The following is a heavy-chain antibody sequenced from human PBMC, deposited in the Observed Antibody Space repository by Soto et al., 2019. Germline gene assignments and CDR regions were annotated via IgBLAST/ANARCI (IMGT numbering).Heavy chain of an antibody. Sequence: QVQLQESGPGLVKPSQTLSLTCTVSGGSISSGGYYWSWIRQHPGKGLEWFGYIYYSGSTYYNPSLKSRVTISVDTFKNQLSLKLSSVTAADTAVYYCARSPEATVTAFDYWGQGTLVTVSS. CDR1: GGSISSGGYY. D-gene: IGHD4-17*01. CDR2: IYYSGST. J-gene: IGHJ4*02. V-gene: IGHV4-31*03. CDR3: ARSPEATVTAFDY.